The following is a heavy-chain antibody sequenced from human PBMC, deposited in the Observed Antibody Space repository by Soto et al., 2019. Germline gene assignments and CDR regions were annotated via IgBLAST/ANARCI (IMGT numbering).Heavy chain of an antibody. D-gene: IGHD6-13*01. V-gene: IGHV3-15*01. CDR3: TSSVADSSSWRI. Sequence: EVQLVESGGGLVKPGGSLRLSCAASGFTFSNAWMSWVRQAPGKGLEWVGRLKSKTDGGTTDYAAPVKGRFAISRDESKHTRYLQMNSLKTEDTAVYYCTSSVADSSSWRIWGQGTMVTVSS. J-gene: IGHJ3*02. CDR2: LKSKTDGGTT. CDR1: GFTFSNAW.